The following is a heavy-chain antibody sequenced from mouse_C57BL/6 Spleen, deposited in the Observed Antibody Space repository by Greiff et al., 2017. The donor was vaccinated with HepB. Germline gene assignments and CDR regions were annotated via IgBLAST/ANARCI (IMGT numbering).Heavy chain of an antibody. D-gene: IGHD1-1*01. Sequence: VQVVESGAELAKPGASVKLSCKASGYTFTSYWMHWVKQRPGQGLEWIGYINPSSGYTKYNQKFKDKATLTADKSSSTAYMQLSSLTYEDSAVYYCARSYYGSSLGYWGQGTTLTVSS. CDR2: INPSSGYT. V-gene: IGHV1-7*01. CDR1: GYTFTSYW. J-gene: IGHJ2*01. CDR3: ARSYYGSSLGY.